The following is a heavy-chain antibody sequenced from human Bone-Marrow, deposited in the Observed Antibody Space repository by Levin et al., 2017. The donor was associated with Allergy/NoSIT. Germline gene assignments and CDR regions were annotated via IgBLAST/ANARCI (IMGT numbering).Heavy chain of an antibody. V-gene: IGHV4-30-4*08. CDR3: ARADAYYGSQNYPKYFFDY. CDR2: IYYTGST. D-gene: IGHD3-10*01. J-gene: IGHJ4*02. CDR1: GGSISFTNYF. Sequence: PSETLSLTCTVSGGSISFTNYFWSWIRQSPGKGLEWIGYIYYTGSTYYNPSLESRLAMSVDTSKNQFSLKLSSVTGADSAIYYCARADAYYGSQNYPKYFFDYWGQGTLVTVSS.